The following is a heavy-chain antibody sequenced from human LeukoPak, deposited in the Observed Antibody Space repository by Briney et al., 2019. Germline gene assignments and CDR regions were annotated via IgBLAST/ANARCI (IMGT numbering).Heavy chain of an antibody. V-gene: IGHV1-3*01. J-gene: IGHJ5*02. CDR2: INAGNGNT. D-gene: IGHD6-19*01. Sequence: ASVKVSCKASGYTFTSYAMHWVRQAPGQRLEWMGSINAGNGNTKYSQKFQGRVTITRDTSASTAYMELSSLRSEDTAVYYCARGPKIAVAGKGWFDPWGQGTLVTVSS. CDR3: ARGPKIAVAGKGWFDP. CDR1: GYTFTSYA.